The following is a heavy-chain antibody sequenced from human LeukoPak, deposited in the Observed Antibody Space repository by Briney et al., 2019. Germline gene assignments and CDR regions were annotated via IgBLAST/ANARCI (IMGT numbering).Heavy chain of an antibody. CDR3: ARDNSFKNFDQ. Sequence: GASVKVSRKASGYTFTSYYMHWVRQATGQGLELMGWMNPTSGKTVYARKFQGRVSITRNTSISTAYMELSSLRSEDTAVYYCARDNSFKNFDQWGQGTLVTVSS. J-gene: IGHJ4*02. CDR1: GYTFTSYY. CDR2: MNPTSGKT. V-gene: IGHV1-8*03. D-gene: IGHD4-11*01.